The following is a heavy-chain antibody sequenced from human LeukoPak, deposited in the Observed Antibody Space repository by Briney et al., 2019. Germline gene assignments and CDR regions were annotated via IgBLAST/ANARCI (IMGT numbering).Heavy chain of an antibody. CDR1: GGSISSYY. Sequence: SGTLPLTCTVSGGSISSYYWSWIRQPPGKGLEWIGYIYYSGSTNYNPSLKSRVTISVDTSKNQFSLKLSSVTAADSAVYYCARDGEVYCSGGSCYQSYYYGMDVWGKGTTVTVSS. CDR3: ARDGEVYCSGGSCYQSYYYGMDV. J-gene: IGHJ6*04. V-gene: IGHV4-59*01. D-gene: IGHD2-15*01. CDR2: IYYSGST.